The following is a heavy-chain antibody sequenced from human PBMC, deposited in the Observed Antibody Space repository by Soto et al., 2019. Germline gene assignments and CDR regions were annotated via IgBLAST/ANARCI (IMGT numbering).Heavy chain of an antibody. CDR3: ARDFTIIRFLEWLPTPSFDY. CDR2: INSDGSST. Sequence: GGSLRLSCAASGFTFSSYWMHWVRQAPGKGLVWVSRINSDGSSTSYADSVKGRFTISRDNAKNTLYLQVNSLRAEDTAVYYCARDFTIIRFLEWLPTPSFDYWGQGTLVTVSS. CDR1: GFTFSSYW. J-gene: IGHJ4*02. D-gene: IGHD3-3*01. V-gene: IGHV3-74*01.